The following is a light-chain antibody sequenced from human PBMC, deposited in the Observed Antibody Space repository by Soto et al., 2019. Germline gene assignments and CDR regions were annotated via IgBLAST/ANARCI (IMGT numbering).Light chain of an antibody. CDR3: AAWDDSLRGLV. V-gene: IGLV1-47*02. CDR2: SNN. CDR1: SSNIGRNY. J-gene: IGLJ1*01. Sequence: QAVVTQPPSASGTPGQRVTISCSGSSSNIGRNYVYWYQQLPGTAPKLLIYSNNQRPSGVPDRFSGSKSGTSASLAISGLLSEDEAEYYCAAWDDSLRGLVFGTGTKLTVL.